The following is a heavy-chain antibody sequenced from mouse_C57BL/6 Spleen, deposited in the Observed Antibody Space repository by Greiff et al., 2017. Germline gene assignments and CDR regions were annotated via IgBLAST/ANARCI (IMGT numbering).Heavy chain of an antibody. Sequence: VQLKQSGPGLVKPSQSLSLTCSVTGYSITSGYYWNWIRQFPGNKLEWMGYISYDGSNNYNPSLKNRISITRDTSKNQFFLKLNSVTTEDTATYYCARFTTVVRYFDYWGQGTTLTVSS. J-gene: IGHJ2*01. CDR3: ARFTTVVRYFDY. D-gene: IGHD1-1*01. V-gene: IGHV3-6*01. CDR1: GYSITSGYY. CDR2: ISYDGSN.